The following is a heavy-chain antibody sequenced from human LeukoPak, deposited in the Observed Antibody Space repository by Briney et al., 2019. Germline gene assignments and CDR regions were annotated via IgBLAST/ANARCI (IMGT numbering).Heavy chain of an antibody. V-gene: IGHV3-74*01. J-gene: IGHJ4*02. CDR2: ISDDGKKT. Sequence: VGSLRLSCAESGFTFTSHWMHWVRQAPGKGLVWVSHISDDGKKTNYADSVKGRFTISRDVAKNTLHLQMDSLRVEDTAVYYCAASFRVTGTTNYYWGQGTMVTVSS. CDR3: AASFRVTGTTNYY. CDR1: GFTFTSHW. D-gene: IGHD1-20*01.